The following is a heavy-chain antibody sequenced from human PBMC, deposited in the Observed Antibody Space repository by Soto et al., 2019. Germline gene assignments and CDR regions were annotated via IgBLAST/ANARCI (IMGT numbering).Heavy chain of an antibody. CDR2: ITTYNGDT. V-gene: IGHV1-18*01. CDR3: VRDRIGNVYKYGMDV. CDR1: GYSFTNYG. Sequence: ASVKVSCKASGYSFTNYGINWVRQAPGQGLEWMGWITTYNGDTKYAQNVQGRVTMTTETSTDTAYMELRSLRSDDTAVYYCVRDRIGNVYKYGMDVWGPGTTVTV. J-gene: IGHJ6*02.